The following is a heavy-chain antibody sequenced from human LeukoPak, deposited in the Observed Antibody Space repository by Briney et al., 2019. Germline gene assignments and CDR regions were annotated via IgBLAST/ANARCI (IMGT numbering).Heavy chain of an antibody. CDR2: SGPYNGNT. CDR3: ARFGLGKHIEVAGIPFDI. V-gene: IGHV1-18*01. Sequence: GASVKVSCKASGYTFTNYGISWVRQAPGQGLEWMGWSGPYNGNTNYAQKFQDRITMTTDTSTSTAYMELRSLRSDDTAVYYCARFGLGKHIEVAGIPFDIWGQGTMVTVSS. D-gene: IGHD6-19*01. CDR1: GYTFTNYG. J-gene: IGHJ3*02.